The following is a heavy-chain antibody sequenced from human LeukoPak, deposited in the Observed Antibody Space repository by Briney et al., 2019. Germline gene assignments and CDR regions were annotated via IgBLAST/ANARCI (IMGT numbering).Heavy chain of an antibody. J-gene: IGHJ4*02. D-gene: IGHD5-18*01. CDR1: GFTFSSHG. CDR3: ARLGYSSGSSCMIHY. V-gene: IGHV3-64*01. CDR2: INSNGGST. Sequence: PGGSLRLSCAASGFTFSSHGMDWGRQAPGKGLEYVSGINSNGGSTYYANSVKGRSTISRDNSKKTLYLQMRSLRAEDMAVYYCARLGYSSGSSCMIHYWGQGTLVTVSS.